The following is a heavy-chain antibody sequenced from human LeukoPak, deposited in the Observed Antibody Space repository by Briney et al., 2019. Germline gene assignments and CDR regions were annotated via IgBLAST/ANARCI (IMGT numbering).Heavy chain of an antibody. CDR3: ARDSIHYYDSSGYSGAFDI. CDR1: GGSISSYY. CDR2: IYYSGST. Sequence: PSETLSLTCTVSGGSISSYYWSWLRQPPGKGQEWIGYIYYSGSTNYNPSLKSRVTISVDTSKNQFSLKLSSVTAADTAVYYCARDSIHYYDSSGYSGAFDIWGQGTMVTVSS. D-gene: IGHD3-22*01. J-gene: IGHJ3*02. V-gene: IGHV4-59*01.